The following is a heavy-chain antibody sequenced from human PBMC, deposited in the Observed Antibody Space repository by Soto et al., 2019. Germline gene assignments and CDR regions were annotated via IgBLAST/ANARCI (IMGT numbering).Heavy chain of an antibody. CDR1: EFTFSSYA. CDR2: ISFDGGNE. J-gene: IGHJ6*02. CDR3: ARPIPRWSYHYGMDV. Sequence: QLVESGGRGVQPGRSLRLSCEASEFTFSSYAMHWVRQAPGRGLEWVALISFDGGNEYYADSVKGRFIISRDNSRSMVYLQMKSLRPDDTALYYCARPIPRWSYHYGMDVWGQGTTVTVSS. V-gene: IGHV3-30-3*01. D-gene: IGHD2-15*01.